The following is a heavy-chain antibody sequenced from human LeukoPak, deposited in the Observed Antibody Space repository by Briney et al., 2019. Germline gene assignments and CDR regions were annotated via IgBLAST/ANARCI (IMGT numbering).Heavy chain of an antibody. CDR1: GGSISGYY. D-gene: IGHD5-24*01. J-gene: IGHJ6*02. CDR2: IYNSGIT. CDR3: ARAIDGYNVNYYYYGMDV. Sequence: SETLSLTCTVSGGSISGYYWTWIRQLPGKGLEWIGYIYNSGITNYNPSLKSRVTVSVDTSKNQFSLKLSSVTAADTAVYYCARAIDGYNVNYYYYGMDVWGQGTTVTVSS. V-gene: IGHV4-59*01.